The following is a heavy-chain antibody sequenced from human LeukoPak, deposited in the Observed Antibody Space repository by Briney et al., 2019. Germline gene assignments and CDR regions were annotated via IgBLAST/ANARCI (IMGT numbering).Heavy chain of an antibody. Sequence: PGGSLRLSCAASGFTFSSYGMHWVRQAPGKGLEWVSAITGSGGSTYYADSVKGRFTISRDNSKNTLYLQMNSLRAEDTAVYYYVRWYGGSGLENYYYYMDVWGKGTTVTISS. J-gene: IGHJ6*03. CDR3: VRWYGGSGLENYYYYMDV. V-gene: IGHV3-23*01. CDR1: GFTFSSYG. CDR2: ITGSGGST. D-gene: IGHD3-10*01.